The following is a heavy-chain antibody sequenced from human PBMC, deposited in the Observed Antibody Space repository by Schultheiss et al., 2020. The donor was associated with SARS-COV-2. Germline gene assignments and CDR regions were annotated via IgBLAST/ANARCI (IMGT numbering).Heavy chain of an antibody. V-gene: IGHV3-48*02. CDR2: ISSSSSTI. J-gene: IGHJ3*02. CDR3: ASDAKGTTQYAFDM. D-gene: IGHD1-1*01. CDR1: GFTFSSYS. Sequence: GESLKISCAASGFTFSSYSMNWVRQAPGKGLEWVSYISSSSSTIYYADSVKGRFTISRDNAKSSMYLQMDSLRDEDTAVYYCASDAKGTTQYAFDMWGLGTMVTVAS.